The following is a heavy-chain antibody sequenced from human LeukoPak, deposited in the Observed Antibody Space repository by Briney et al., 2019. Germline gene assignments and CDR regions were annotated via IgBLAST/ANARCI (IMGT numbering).Heavy chain of an antibody. D-gene: IGHD1-26*01. Sequence: KPGGSLRLSCAASGFTVSSNYMSWVRQAPGKGLEWVSFISSGSRIIYYADSVKGRFTVSRDNAKNSLYLQMNSLRDEDTAVYYCARNPAGIGDYWGQGTLVTVSS. V-gene: IGHV3-48*02. CDR2: ISSGSRII. CDR3: ARNPAGIGDY. J-gene: IGHJ4*02. CDR1: GFTVSSNY.